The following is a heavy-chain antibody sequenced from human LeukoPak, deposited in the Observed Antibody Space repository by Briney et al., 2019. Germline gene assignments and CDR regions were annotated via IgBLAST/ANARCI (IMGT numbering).Heavy chain of an antibody. Sequence: PSETLSLTCTVSGGSISSSSYYWGWIRQPPGKGLEWIGSIYYSGSTYYNPSLKSRVTISVDTSKNQFSLKLSSVTAADTAVYYCARRGYSYGRWDYYYYYMDVWGEGTTVTVSS. D-gene: IGHD5-18*01. CDR3: ARRGYSYGRWDYYYYYMDV. V-gene: IGHV4-39*01. CDR1: GGSISSSSYY. CDR2: IYYSGST. J-gene: IGHJ6*03.